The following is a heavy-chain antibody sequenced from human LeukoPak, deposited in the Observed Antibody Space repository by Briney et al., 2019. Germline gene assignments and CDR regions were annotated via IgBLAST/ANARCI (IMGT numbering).Heavy chain of an antibody. CDR2: IYTSGST. V-gene: IGHV4-61*02. D-gene: IGHD1-7*01. CDR3: ARVYNWNSSGLGAPRD. CDR1: GASISSGSYY. J-gene: IGHJ4*02. Sequence: PSETLSLTCTVSGASISSGSYYWTWIRQPPWKGLEWIGRIYTSGSTNYNPSLKSRVTISVDTSKNQFSLKLSSVTAADTAVYYCARVYNWNSSGLGAPRDWGRGTLVTVSS.